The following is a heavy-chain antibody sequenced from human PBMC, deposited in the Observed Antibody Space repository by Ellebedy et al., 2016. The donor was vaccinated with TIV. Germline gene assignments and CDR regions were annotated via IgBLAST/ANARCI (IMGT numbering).Heavy chain of an antibody. V-gene: IGHV3-48*03. CDR3: TRDMGRWLQFLAY. J-gene: IGHJ4*02. Sequence: GESLKISCAASGFTFNNYNMIWVRQAPGKGLEWISYISSDAITTDYADSVKGRFTISRGNAKTSVYLQMNSLRAEDTAVYYCTRDMGRWLQFLAYWGQGTLVTVSS. D-gene: IGHD5-24*01. CDR1: GFTFNNYN. CDR2: ISSDAITT.